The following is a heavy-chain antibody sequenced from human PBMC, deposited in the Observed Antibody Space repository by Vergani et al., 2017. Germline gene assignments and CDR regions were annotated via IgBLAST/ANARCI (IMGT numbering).Heavy chain of an antibody. V-gene: IGHV3-7*04. J-gene: IGHJ4*02. D-gene: IGHD2-15*01. CDR3: AGGPGYSSGGGFDY. CDR1: GFTFSSYE. Sequence: EVQLVESGGGLVQPGGSLRLSCAASGFTFSSYEMNWVRQAPGKGLEWVGNIKQDGSEKYYVDSVKGRFTISRDNAKNSLYLQMNSLRAEDTAVYYCAGGPGYSSGGGFDYWGQGTLVTVSS. CDR2: IKQDGSEK.